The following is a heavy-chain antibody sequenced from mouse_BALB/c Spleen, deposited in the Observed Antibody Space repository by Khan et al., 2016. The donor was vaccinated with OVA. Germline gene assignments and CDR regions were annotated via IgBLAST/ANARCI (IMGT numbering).Heavy chain of an antibody. V-gene: IGHV9-3-1*01. Sequence: QIQLVQSGPELKKPGETVKISCKASGYTFTNYEMNWVKQAPGKGLKWMAWINTYTGEPTYADDFKGRFAFSLDTSASTAYLQINNLTSEDTATYFRASYGNSVGWFACWGQGTLVTVSA. CDR1: GYTFTNYE. CDR3: ASYGNSVGWFAC. CDR2: INTYTGEP. D-gene: IGHD2-1*01. J-gene: IGHJ3*01.